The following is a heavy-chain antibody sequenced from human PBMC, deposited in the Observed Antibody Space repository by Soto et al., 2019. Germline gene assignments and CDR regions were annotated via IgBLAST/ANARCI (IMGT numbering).Heavy chain of an antibody. CDR1: DDSFRGAEYY. Sequence: SETLSLTCTVSDDSFRGAEYYWSWIRQPLGKGPEWIGYTYYNGDTKYNPALRSRVAMSEDTSKNQFSLRLSSVTAADTAVYFCARGPAYIDGWRTFDLWGRGILVTVSS. CDR3: ARGPAYIDGWRTFDL. CDR2: TYYNGDT. J-gene: IGHJ4*02. V-gene: IGHV4-61*08. D-gene: IGHD6-19*01.